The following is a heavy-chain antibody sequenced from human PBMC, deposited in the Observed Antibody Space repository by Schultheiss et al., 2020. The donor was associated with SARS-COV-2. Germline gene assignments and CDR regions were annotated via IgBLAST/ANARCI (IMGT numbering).Heavy chain of an antibody. V-gene: IGHV4-30-2*01. Sequence: SQTLSLTCTVSGGSISSGGYYWSWIRQPPGKGLEWIGEINHSGSTNYNPSLKSRVTISVDTSKNQFSLKLSSVTAADTAVYYCASTVPLRGYSYGYYFDYWGQGTLVTVSS. CDR3: ASTVPLRGYSYGYYFDY. J-gene: IGHJ4*02. CDR1: GGSISSGGYY. CDR2: INHSGST. D-gene: IGHD5-18*01.